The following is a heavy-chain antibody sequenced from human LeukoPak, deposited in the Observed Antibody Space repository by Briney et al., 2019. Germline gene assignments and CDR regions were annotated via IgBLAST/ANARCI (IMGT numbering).Heavy chain of an antibody. V-gene: IGHV3-23*01. CDR2: ISGSGGST. CDR3: AKDPGYQLLSQGFDY. J-gene: IGHJ4*02. D-gene: IGHD2-2*01. CDR1: GFTFSSYA. Sequence: TGGSLRLSCAASGFTFSSYAMSWVRQAPGKGLEWVSAISGSGGSTYYADSVKGRFTISRDNSKNTLYLQMNSLRAEDTAVYYCAKDPGYQLLSQGFDYWGQGTLVTVSS.